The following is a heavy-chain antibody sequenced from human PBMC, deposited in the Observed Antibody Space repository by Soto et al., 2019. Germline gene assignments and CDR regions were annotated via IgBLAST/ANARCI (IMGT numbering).Heavy chain of an antibody. J-gene: IGHJ4*02. D-gene: IGHD3-3*01. CDR2: IGGGDDDT. CDR1: GFTFSIYA. V-gene: IGHV3-23*01. Sequence: EVQVLESGGGLVQPGGSLRLSCAASGFTFSIYAMSWVRQAPGKGLEWVSGIGGGDDDTYYADSVKGRFTISRDNSKNTLFLQMNSLRAEDTAVYYCAKGLRFLEWLSYFDYWGQGTLVTVSS. CDR3: AKGLRFLEWLSYFDY.